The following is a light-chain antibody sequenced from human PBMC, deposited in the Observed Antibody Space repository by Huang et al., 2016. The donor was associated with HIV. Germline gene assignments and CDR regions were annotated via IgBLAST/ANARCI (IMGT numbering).Light chain of an antibody. J-gene: IGKJ4*01. V-gene: IGKV3-11*01. Sequence: EIVLTQSPATLSLSPGERATLSCRASQSVRSYLAWYQQKPGQAPRLLIYDASNRANSNPARCSGSGSGTDFTLTISNLQSEDFAVYYCQQRSAWPLTFGGGTKVEI. CDR1: QSVRSY. CDR3: QQRSAWPLT. CDR2: DAS.